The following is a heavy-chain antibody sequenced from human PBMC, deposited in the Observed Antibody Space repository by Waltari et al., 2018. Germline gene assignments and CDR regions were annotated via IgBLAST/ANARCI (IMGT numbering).Heavy chain of an antibody. J-gene: IGHJ5*02. V-gene: IGHV4-38-2*02. CDR2: IYHSGSN. Sequence: QVQLQESGPGLVKPSETLSLTCTVSGYSISSGYYWCWIRQPPGKGLEWNGSIYHSGSNYYNPSLKSRVTISVDTSKNQFSLKLSSVTAADTAVYYCARDRVVVVPAAEFDPWGQGTLVTVSS. CDR3: ARDRVVVVPAAEFDP. CDR1: GYSISSGYY. D-gene: IGHD2-2*01.